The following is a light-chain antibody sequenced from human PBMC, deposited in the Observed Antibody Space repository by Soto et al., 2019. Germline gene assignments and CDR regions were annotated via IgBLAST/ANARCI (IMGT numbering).Light chain of an antibody. Sequence: IVLTQSPLSLPVPPGEPASIPCRSSRNLMHSNGYYYLDWYLQKPGQSPQLLIYLGSNRASGVPDRFSGSGSGTDFTLTISRVEAEDVGVYFCAQGLATPFTFGGGTKVDIK. CDR3: AQGLATPFT. CDR1: RNLMHSNGYYY. CDR2: LGS. J-gene: IGKJ4*01. V-gene: IGKV2-28*01.